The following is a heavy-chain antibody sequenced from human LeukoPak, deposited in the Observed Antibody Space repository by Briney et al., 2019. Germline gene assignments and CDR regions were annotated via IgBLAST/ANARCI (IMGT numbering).Heavy chain of an antibody. J-gene: IGHJ4*02. Sequence: ASVKVSCKASGYTFTSYGISWVRQAPGQGLEWMGWISAYNGNTNYAQKLQGRVTMTTDTSTSTAYMELRSLRSDDTAVYYCARAENRAFDWLLNGDHWGQGTLVTVSS. V-gene: IGHV1-18*01. D-gene: IGHD3-9*01. CDR2: ISAYNGNT. CDR3: ARAENRAFDWLLNGDH. CDR1: GYTFTSYG.